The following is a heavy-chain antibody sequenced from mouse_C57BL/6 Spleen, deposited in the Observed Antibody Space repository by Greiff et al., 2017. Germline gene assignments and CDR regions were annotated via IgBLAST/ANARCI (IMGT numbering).Heavy chain of an antibody. J-gene: IGHJ3*01. CDR1: GYSITSGYY. Sequence: EVKLVESGPGLVKPSQSLSLTCSVTGYSITSGYYWNWIRQFPGNKLEWMGYISYDGSNNYNPSLKNRISITRDTSKNQFFLKLNSVTTEDTATYYCARGDYSLPFAYWGQGTLVTVSA. V-gene: IGHV3-6*01. D-gene: IGHD1-1*01. CDR3: ARGDYSLPFAY. CDR2: ISYDGSN.